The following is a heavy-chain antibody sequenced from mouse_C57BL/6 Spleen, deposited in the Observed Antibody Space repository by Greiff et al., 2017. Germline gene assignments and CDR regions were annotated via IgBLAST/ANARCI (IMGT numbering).Heavy chain of an antibody. D-gene: IGHD1-1*01. Sequence: VQRVESGPGLVAPSQTLSISCTASGFSLTSYAISWVRQPPGKGLEWLGVIWTGGGTNYNSAPKSRLSISNDNSKSQVFLKMSSLQTDDAARYYCARDSPYSGDFDYWGQGTTLTVSS. V-gene: IGHV2-9-1*01. J-gene: IGHJ2*01. CDR1: GFSLTSYA. CDR2: IWTGGGT. CDR3: ARDSPYSGDFDY.